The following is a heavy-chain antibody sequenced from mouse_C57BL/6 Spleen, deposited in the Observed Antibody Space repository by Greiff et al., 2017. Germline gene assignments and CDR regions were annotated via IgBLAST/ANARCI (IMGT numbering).Heavy chain of an antibody. Sequence: QVQLKQPGAELVRPGSSVKLSCKASGYTFTSYWMHWVKQRPIQGLEWIGNIDPSDSETHYNQKFKDKATLTVDKSSSTAYMQLSSLTSEDSAVYYCAYYDYDGGAMDYWGQGTSVTVSS. V-gene: IGHV1-52*01. CDR1: GYTFTSYW. CDR3: AYYDYDGGAMDY. J-gene: IGHJ4*01. CDR2: IDPSDSET. D-gene: IGHD2-4*01.